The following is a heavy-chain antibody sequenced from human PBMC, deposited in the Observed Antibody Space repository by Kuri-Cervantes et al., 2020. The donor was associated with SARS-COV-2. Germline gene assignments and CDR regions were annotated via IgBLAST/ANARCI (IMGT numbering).Heavy chain of an antibody. CDR2: VTDDGGST. V-gene: IGHV3-23*01. CDR1: GFTFSNHA. D-gene: IGHD3-10*01. CDR3: AREGGSGSYYDHYYYYYYMDV. J-gene: IGHJ6*03. Sequence: GGSLRLSCVASGFTFSNHAMNWVRQAPGKGLEWVSGVTDDGGSTFYADSVKGRFSISRDNSKNILYLQMNSLRADDTAVYRCAREGGSGSYYDHYYYYYYMDVWGKGTTVTVSS.